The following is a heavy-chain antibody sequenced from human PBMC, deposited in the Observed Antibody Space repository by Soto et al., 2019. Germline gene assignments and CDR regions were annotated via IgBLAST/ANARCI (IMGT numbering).Heavy chain of an antibody. D-gene: IGHD3-10*01. J-gene: IGHJ4*02. Sequence: GGSLRLSCAASGFTFSSYAMHWVRQAPGKGLEWVAVISYDGSNKYYAGSVKGRFTISRDNSKNTLYLQMNSLRAEDTAVYYCAREEYYGSGSYYNQNFDYWGQGTLVTVSS. V-gene: IGHV3-30-3*01. CDR2: ISYDGSNK. CDR1: GFTFSSYA. CDR3: AREEYYGSGSYYNQNFDY.